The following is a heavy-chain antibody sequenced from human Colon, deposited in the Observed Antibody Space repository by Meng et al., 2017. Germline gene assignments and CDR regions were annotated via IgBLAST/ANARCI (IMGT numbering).Heavy chain of an antibody. Sequence: GGSLRLSCAASGFTFSNYAMSWVRQAPGKGLEWVSAIVGSTGISGSTYYADSVKGRFTISRDNSKNTLYLQMNSLRAEDTAIYYCAKGRWGYCSGGSCYPEIWGQGTLVTV. V-gene: IGHV3-23*01. CDR2: IVGSTGISGST. D-gene: IGHD2-15*01. CDR1: GFTFSNYA. CDR3: AKGRWGYCSGGSCYPEI. J-gene: IGHJ1*01.